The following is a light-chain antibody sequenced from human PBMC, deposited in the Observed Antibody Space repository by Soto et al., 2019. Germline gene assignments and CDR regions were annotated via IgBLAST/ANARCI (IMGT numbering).Light chain of an antibody. CDR3: QQYGSSPIT. J-gene: IGKJ5*01. V-gene: IGKV3-20*01. CDR2: GAF. CDR1: QSVSST. Sequence: EIVLTQSPATLSLSPGEGATLSCRASQSVSSTLAWYQQKPGQAPRLLIHGAFTRATGIPARFSGSGSGTDFTLTISRLEPEDFAVYYCQQYGSSPITFGQGTRLEIK.